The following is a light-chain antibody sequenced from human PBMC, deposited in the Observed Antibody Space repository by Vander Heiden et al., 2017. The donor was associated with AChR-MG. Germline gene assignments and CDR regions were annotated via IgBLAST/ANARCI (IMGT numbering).Light chain of an antibody. J-gene: IGLJ2*01. CDR2: NTS. V-gene: IGLV7-43*01. CDR1: TGAVTSDFY. CDR3: LLYYAGAQLV. Sequence: QTVVTQEPSLTVSPGGTVTLTCASSTGAVTSDFYPNWFQQKPGQSPTALIYNTSNKHSWTPARFSGSLLGGKAALTLSGVQPEDEAEYHCLLYYAGAQLVFGGGTKLTVL.